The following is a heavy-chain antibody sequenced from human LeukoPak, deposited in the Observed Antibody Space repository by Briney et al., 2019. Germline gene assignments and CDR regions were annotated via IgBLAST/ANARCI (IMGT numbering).Heavy chain of an antibody. V-gene: IGHV3-23*01. D-gene: IGHD4-17*01. Sequence: GGSLRLSCAASGFTFSSYAMSWVRQAPGKGLEWVSSVSGSGATTYDADSVKGRFTTSRDNSKNTLYLQMNSLRAEDTAIYYCAKDRYGDYSFDSWGQGTLVTVSS. CDR1: GFTFSSYA. CDR2: VSGSGATT. J-gene: IGHJ4*02. CDR3: AKDRYGDYSFDS.